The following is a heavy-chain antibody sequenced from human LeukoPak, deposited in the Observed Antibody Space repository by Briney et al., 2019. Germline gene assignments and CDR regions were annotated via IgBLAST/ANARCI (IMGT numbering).Heavy chain of an antibody. CDR2: ITSSSTV. Sequence: PGGSLRLSCAASGFTFSNYSMNWVRQAPGKGLEGVSYITSSSTVYYAGSVKGRFTISRDNAKSSLFLQMNSLRAEDTAVYYCARDYCSGPKCYFIDYWGQGALVTVSS. J-gene: IGHJ4*02. V-gene: IGHV3-48*04. D-gene: IGHD2-15*01. CDR1: GFTFSNYS. CDR3: ARDYCSGPKCYFIDY.